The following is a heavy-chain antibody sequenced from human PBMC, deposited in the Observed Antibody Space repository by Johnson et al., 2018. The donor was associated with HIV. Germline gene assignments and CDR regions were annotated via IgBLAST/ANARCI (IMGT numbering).Heavy chain of an antibody. CDR3: AKDKALMTTVTPTAFDI. J-gene: IGHJ3*02. CDR1: GFTFSSYA. V-gene: IGHV3-9*01. CDR2: IRWNRGSI. Sequence: VQLVESGGGVVRPGGSLRLSCAASGFTFSSYAMHWVRQAPGKGLEWVSGIRWNRGSIGYADSVKGRFTISRDNAKNSLYLQMNSLRAEDTALYYCAKDKALMTTVTPTAFDIWGQGTMVTVSS. D-gene: IGHD4-17*01.